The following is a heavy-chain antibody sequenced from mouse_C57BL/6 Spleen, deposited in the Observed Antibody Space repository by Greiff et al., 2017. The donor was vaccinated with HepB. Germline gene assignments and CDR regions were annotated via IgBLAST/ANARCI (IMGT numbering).Heavy chain of an antibody. CDR2: ISDGGSYT. Sequence: EVKLMESGGGLVKPGGSLKLSCAASGFTFSSYAMSWVRQTPEKRLEWVATISDGGSYTYYPDNVKGRFTISRDNAKNNLYLQMSHLKSEDTAMYYCAREGPYDYDAAWFAYWGQGTLVTVSA. V-gene: IGHV5-4*01. D-gene: IGHD2-4*01. J-gene: IGHJ3*01. CDR3: AREGPYDYDAAWFAY. CDR1: GFTFSSYA.